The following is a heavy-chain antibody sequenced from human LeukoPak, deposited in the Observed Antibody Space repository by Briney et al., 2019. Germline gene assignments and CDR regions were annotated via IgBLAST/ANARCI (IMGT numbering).Heavy chain of an antibody. CDR3: ARGQIAVAGKLSGWFDP. J-gene: IGHJ5*02. V-gene: IGHV4-61*02. CDR2: IYTSGST. CDR1: GGSISSGSYY. Sequence: SETLSLTCTVSGGSISSGSYYWSWIRQPAGKGLEWIGRIYTSGSTNYNPSLKSRVTISVDTSKNQFSLKLSSVTAADTAVYYCARGQIAVAGKLSGWFDPWGQGTLVTVSS. D-gene: IGHD6-19*01.